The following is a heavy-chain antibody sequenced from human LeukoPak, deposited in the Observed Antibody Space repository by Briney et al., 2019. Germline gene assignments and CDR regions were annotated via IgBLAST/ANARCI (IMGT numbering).Heavy chain of an antibody. Sequence: GGSLRLSCAASGFTFSTYCMHWVRQAPGKGPMWVSRICPDGTVTNYADSVKARFIISRDNARNTVYLQMNSLRVEDTAVYYCVIDFRSADYWGQGTLVTVSS. CDR1: GFTFSTYC. V-gene: IGHV3-74*01. J-gene: IGHJ4*02. CDR3: VIDFRSADY. CDR2: ICPDGTVT.